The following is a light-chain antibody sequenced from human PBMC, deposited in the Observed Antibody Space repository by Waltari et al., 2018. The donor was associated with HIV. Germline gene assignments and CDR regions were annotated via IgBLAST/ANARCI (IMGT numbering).Light chain of an antibody. CDR1: SSDICSYNR. CDR3: SSYTTSSTF. J-gene: IGLJ2*01. CDR2: DVS. Sequence: QSALTQPASVSGSPGQSITISCTGTSSDICSYNRVSWYQQHPGKAPKLMIYDVSNRPSGVSDRFSGSKSGNTASLTISGLQAEDEAHYYCSSYTTSSTFFGGGTKLTVL. V-gene: IGLV2-14*01.